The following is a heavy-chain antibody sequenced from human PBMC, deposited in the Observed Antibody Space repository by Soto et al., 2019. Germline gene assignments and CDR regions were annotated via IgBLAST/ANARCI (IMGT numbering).Heavy chain of an antibody. V-gene: IGHV3-23*01. CDR3: AKDYDILTGPTLGANWFDP. CDR1: GFTFSSYA. D-gene: IGHD3-9*01. CDR2: ISGSGGST. Sequence: GGSLRLSCAASGFTFSSYAMSWVRQAPGKGLEWVSAISGSGGSTYYADSVKGRFTISRDNSKNTLYLQMNSLRAEDTAVYYCAKDYDILTGPTLGANWFDPWGQGTLVTVSS. J-gene: IGHJ5*02.